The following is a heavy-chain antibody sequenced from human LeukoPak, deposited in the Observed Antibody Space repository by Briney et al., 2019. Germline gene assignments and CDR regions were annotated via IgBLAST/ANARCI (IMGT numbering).Heavy chain of an antibody. CDR3: AREPTWWEPRAFDI. J-gene: IGHJ3*02. CDR2: IYTSGST. CDR1: GGSMSYYY. V-gene: IGHV4-4*08. Sequence: SETLSLTCTVSGGSMSYYYWSWIRQPPGKGLEWIGRIYTSGSTNYNPSLKSRVTISVDTSKNQFSLKLSSVTAADTAVYYCAREPTWWEPRAFDIWGQGTMVTVSS. D-gene: IGHD1-26*01.